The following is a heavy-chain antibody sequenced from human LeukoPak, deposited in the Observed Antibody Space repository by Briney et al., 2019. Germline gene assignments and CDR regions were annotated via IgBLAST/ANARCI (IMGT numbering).Heavy chain of an antibody. CDR3: ARDHRYAFDN. Sequence: GGSLRLSCAASGFNFIDYSMNWVRQAPGKGLEWISYVGISSGNTKYADSVKGRFTISRDKARNSLYLQMNSLRVEDTAVYYCARDHRYAFDNWGHGTLVTVSS. V-gene: IGHV3-48*01. CDR2: VGISSGNT. D-gene: IGHD5-12*01. J-gene: IGHJ4*01. CDR1: GFNFIDYS.